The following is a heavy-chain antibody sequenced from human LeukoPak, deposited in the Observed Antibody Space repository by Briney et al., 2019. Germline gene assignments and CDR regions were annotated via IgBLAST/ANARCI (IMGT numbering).Heavy chain of an antibody. V-gene: IGHV4-59*01. CDR2: IYYSGST. J-gene: IGHJ4*02. Sequence: KPSETLSLTCTVSGGSISSYYWSWIRQPPGKGLEWIGYIYYSGSTNYNPSLKSRVTISVDTSKNQFSLKLSSVTAADTAVYYCARARRGYSYGAFDYWGQGTLVTVSS. CDR1: GGSISSYY. CDR3: ARARRGYSYGAFDY. D-gene: IGHD5-18*01.